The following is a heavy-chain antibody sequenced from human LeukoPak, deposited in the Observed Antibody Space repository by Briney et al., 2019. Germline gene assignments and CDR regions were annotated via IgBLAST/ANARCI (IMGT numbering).Heavy chain of an antibody. CDR3: AGGSDLGF. J-gene: IGHJ4*02. V-gene: IGHV3-11*04. Sequence: GGSLRLSCVASGFTFSNAWMSWIRQAPGKGLEGVSYISTSGDTIYYADSVKGRFTVSRDNAKNSLYLQMDSLRAEDTAVYYCAGGSDLGFWGQGTLVTVSS. D-gene: IGHD3-10*01. CDR2: ISTSGDTI. CDR1: GFTFSNAW.